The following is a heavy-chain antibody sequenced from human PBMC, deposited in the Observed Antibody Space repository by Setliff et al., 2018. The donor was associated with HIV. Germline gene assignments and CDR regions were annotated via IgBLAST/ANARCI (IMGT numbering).Heavy chain of an antibody. CDR1: GGSISSDNW. Sequence: PSETLSLTCTVSGGSISSDNWWTWVRQAPGKGLEWIGEIYHSEYTNYNPSLKSRVTISVDTSKNQFSLKLSSVTAADTAVYYCASTYCGGDCYSRYFQHWGQGTLVTVSS. J-gene: IGHJ1*01. CDR2: IYHSEYT. D-gene: IGHD2-21*02. V-gene: IGHV4-4*02. CDR3: ASTYCGGDCYSRYFQH.